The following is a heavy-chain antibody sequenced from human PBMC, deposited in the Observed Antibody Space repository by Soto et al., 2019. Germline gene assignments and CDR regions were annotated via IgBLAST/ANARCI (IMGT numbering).Heavy chain of an antibody. J-gene: IGHJ6*02. CDR3: AFPDSSGYSTYYYGIDV. CDR2: IIPIFGTA. V-gene: IGHV1-69*13. D-gene: IGHD3-22*01. CDR1: GGTFSSYA. Sequence: SVKVSCKASGGTFSSYAISWVRQAPGQGLEWMGGIIPIFGTANYAQKFQGRVTITADESTSTAYMELSSLRSEDTAVYYCAFPDSSGYSTYYYGIDVWGQGTTVTVSS.